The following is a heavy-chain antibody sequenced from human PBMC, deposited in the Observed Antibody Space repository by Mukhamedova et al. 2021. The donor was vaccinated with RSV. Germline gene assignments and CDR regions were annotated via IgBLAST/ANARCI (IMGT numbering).Heavy chain of an antibody. V-gene: IGHV3-23*03. CDR3: ARDMGGSGSDYGTFYMDV. Sequence: GKGLEWVAVLYSGGTRTYYGDSVKGRFTISRDTSKSTLYLDMTSLRVEDTATYYCARDMGGSGSDYGTFYMDVWGKGTTVTVSS. D-gene: IGHD1-26*01. CDR2: LYSGGTRT. J-gene: IGHJ6*03.